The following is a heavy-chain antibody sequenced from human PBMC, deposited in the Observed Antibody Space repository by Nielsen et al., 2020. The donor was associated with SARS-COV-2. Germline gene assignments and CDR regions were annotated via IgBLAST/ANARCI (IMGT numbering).Heavy chain of an antibody. Sequence: ASVKVSCKASGYTFTSYYMHWVRQAPGQGLEWMGIINPSGGSTSYAQKFQGRVTMTRDTSTSTVYMELSSLRAEDTALYHCARDSSGWYVDYYYGMDVWGQGTTVTVSS. CDR2: INPSGGST. J-gene: IGHJ6*02. CDR1: GYTFTSYY. CDR3: ARDSSGWYVDYYYGMDV. V-gene: IGHV1-46*01. D-gene: IGHD6-19*01.